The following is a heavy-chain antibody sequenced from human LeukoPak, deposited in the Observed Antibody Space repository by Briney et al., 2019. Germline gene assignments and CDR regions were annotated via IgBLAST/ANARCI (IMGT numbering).Heavy chain of an antibody. CDR1: EFTVSRNY. V-gene: IGHV3-53*01. Sequence: GGSLRLSCTASEFTVSRNYMLWVRQAPGKGLEWVSLIFSNGDTHYADSVKGRFTISRDTSKKTVSLQMNSLRVEDTAMYYCTRHQINYWGHGKLVTVSP. CDR3: TRHQINY. D-gene: IGHD3-16*01. J-gene: IGHJ4*01. CDR2: IFSNGDT.